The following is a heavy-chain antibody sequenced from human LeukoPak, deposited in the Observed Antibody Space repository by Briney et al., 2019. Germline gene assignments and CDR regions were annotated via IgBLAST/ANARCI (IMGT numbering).Heavy chain of an antibody. CDR1: GFTFSSYA. Sequence: GGSLRLSCSASGFTFSSYAMQWVRQAPGKGLGYVSAISSNGGSTHYADSVKGRFTISRDNSKNTLYLQMSSLRAEDTAVYYCVNEVGTYYYGMDVWGQGTTVTVSS. D-gene: IGHD1-1*01. CDR3: VNEVGTYYYGMDV. J-gene: IGHJ6*02. CDR2: ISSNGGST. V-gene: IGHV3-64D*06.